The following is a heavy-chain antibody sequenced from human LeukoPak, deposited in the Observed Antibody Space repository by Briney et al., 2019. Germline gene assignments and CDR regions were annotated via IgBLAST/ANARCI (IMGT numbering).Heavy chain of an antibody. V-gene: IGHV1-69*13. Sequence: SVKVSCKASGGTFSSYAISWVRQAPGQGLEWMGGIIPIFGTANYAQKFQGRVTIPADESTSTAYMELSSLRSEDTAVYYCAREAVTVYRSAYYFDYWGQGTLVTVSS. J-gene: IGHJ4*02. CDR3: AREAVTVYRSAYYFDY. D-gene: IGHD2-2*02. CDR1: GGTFSSYA. CDR2: IIPIFGTA.